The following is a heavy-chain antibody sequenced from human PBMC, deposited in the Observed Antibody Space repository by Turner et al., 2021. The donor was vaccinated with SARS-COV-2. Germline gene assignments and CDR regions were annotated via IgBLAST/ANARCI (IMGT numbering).Heavy chain of an antibody. V-gene: IGHV3-72*01. D-gene: IGHD3-16*01. J-gene: IGHJ3*02. CDR2: IRTARTGYTT. CDR3: ARDGGGSADDAFDI. Sequence: ELQLVESVCGLVQAGGSLRLSCTASEFNFRDHYMDWVRQAPGKGLEWVGRIRTARTGYTTEYAASVKGRFTYSRDDSSNSLYIQMNGLTTEDTAVYYCARDGGGSADDAFDIWGQGTMVTVSS. CDR1: EFNFRDHY.